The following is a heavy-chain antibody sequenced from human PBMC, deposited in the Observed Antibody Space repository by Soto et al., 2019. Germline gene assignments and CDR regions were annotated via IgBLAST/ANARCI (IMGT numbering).Heavy chain of an antibody. D-gene: IGHD3-10*01. Sequence: SETLSLTCTVSGGSISSYYWSWIRQPPGKGLEWIGYIYYSGSTNYNPSLKSRVTISVDTSKNQFSLKLSSVTAADTAVYYCARVPVYGYFDDWGQGTLVTVSS. J-gene: IGHJ4*02. CDR3: ARVPVYGYFDD. CDR1: GGSISSYY. V-gene: IGHV4-59*08. CDR2: IYYSGST.